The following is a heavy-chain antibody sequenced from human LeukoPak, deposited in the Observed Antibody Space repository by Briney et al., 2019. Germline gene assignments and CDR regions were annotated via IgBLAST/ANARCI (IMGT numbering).Heavy chain of an antibody. CDR1: GGSVSSGSYY. V-gene: IGHV4-61*01. D-gene: IGHD4-17*01. Sequence: SETLSLTCTVSGGSVSSGSYYWSWIRQPPGKGLEWIGYIYCSGSTNYNPSLKSRVTISVDTSKNQFSLKLSSVTAADTAVYYCARQDYGDYGLDYWGQGTLVTVSS. J-gene: IGHJ4*02. CDR3: ARQDYGDYGLDY. CDR2: IYCSGST.